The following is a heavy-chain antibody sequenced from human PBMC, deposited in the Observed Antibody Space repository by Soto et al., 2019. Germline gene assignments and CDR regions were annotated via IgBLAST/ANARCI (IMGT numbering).Heavy chain of an antibody. V-gene: IGHV4-39*01. J-gene: IGHJ3*02. Sequence: QLQLQESGPGLVKPSETLSLTCTVSGGSISSSSYYWGWIRQPPGKGLEWIGSIYYSGSTYYNPSLKSRVTKSVDTSKNQFSLKLSSVTAAAAAVYYCASPCAIGATTGDGSAFDIWGQGTMVTVSS. CDR2: IYYSGST. CDR3: ASPCAIGATTGDGSAFDI. CDR1: GGSISSSSYY. D-gene: IGHD5-12*01.